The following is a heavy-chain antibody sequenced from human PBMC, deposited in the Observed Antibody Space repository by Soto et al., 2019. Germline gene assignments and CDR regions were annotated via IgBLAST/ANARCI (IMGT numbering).Heavy chain of an antibody. CDR3: ARGKGMEENYYYYGLDI. V-gene: IGHV1-3*01. J-gene: IGHJ6*02. CDR1: GYTFTTHA. Sequence: ASVKVSCKAPGYTFTTHAMHWVRQAPGQSLEWMGWINGGTGQTKHSQRFQGRVTITRDTSASTAYMELSSLRSEDTAVYYCARGKGMEENYYYYGLDIWGQGSRVTVSS. D-gene: IGHD1-1*01. CDR2: INGGTGQT.